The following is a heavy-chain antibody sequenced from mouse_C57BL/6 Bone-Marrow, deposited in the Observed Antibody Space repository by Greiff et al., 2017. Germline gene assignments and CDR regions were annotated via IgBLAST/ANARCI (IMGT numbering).Heavy chain of an antibody. CDR2: ILPGSGST. D-gene: IGHD1-1*01. CDR3: ARRGLHYYGSSYGDY. CDR1: GYTFTGYW. J-gene: IGHJ2*01. Sequence: VQLQQSGAELMKPGASVKLSCKATGYTFTGYWIEWVKQRPGHGLEWIGEILPGSGSTNYNEKFKGKATFTADTSSNTAYMQLSSLTTEDSAIYYGARRGLHYYGSSYGDYWGQGTTLTVSS. V-gene: IGHV1-9*01.